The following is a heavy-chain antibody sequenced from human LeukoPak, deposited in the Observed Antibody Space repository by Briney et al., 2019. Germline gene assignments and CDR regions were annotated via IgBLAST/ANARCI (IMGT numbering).Heavy chain of an antibody. J-gene: IGHJ4*02. CDR2: ISSSGSTI. Sequence: GGSLRLSCAASGFTFSSYEMNWVRQAPGKGLEWVSYISSSGSTIYYADYVRGRFTISRDNAKNSLYLQMNSLRDEDTAVYYCARSIPGFDYWGQGTLVTVSS. CDR1: GFTFSSYE. V-gene: IGHV3-48*03. D-gene: IGHD6-6*01. CDR3: ARSIPGFDY.